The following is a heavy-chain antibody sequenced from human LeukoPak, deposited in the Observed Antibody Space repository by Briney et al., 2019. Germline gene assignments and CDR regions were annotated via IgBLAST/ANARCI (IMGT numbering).Heavy chain of an antibody. CDR1: GGSFSGYY. CDR2: INHSGSA. J-gene: IGHJ4*02. V-gene: IGHV4-34*01. D-gene: IGHD5-18*01. Sequence: SETLSLTCAVYGGSFSGYYWSWIRQPPGKGLEWIGEINHSGSANYNPSLKSRVTISEATSKNQISLKLIYVTAADTAVYYCARASCYSYGYFDYWGQGTLVTVSS. CDR3: ARASCYSYGYFDY.